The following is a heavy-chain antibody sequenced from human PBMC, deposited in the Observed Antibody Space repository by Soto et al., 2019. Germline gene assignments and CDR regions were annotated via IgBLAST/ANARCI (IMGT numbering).Heavy chain of an antibody. Sequence: QVQLVQSGAEVKKPGSSVKVSCKASGGTFSSYTISWVRQAPGQGLEWMGRIIPILGIANYAQKFQGRVTITADKSTSTAYVELSSLRSEDTAVYYCARDGYYYYGMDVWGQGTTVTVSS. V-gene: IGHV1-69*08. CDR3: ARDGYYYYGMDV. CDR1: GGTFSSYT. CDR2: IIPILGIA. J-gene: IGHJ6*02.